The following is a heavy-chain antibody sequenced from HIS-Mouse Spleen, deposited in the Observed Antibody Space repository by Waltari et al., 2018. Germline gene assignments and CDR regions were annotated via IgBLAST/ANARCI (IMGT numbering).Heavy chain of an antibody. J-gene: IGHJ2*01. D-gene: IGHD6-13*01. V-gene: IGHV4-39*07. CDR3: AREIPYSSSWYDWYFDL. CDR2: IYYSGST. Sequence: QLQLQESGPGLVKPSETLSPTCTVPGGSISSSSYIWGWIRQPPGKGLEWIGSIYYSGSTYYNPSLKSRVTISVDTSKNQFSLKLSSVTAADTAVYYCAREIPYSSSWYDWYFDLWGRGTLVTVSS. CDR1: GGSISSSSYI.